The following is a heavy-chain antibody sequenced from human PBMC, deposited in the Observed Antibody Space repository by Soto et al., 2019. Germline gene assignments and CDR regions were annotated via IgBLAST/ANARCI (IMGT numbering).Heavy chain of an antibody. CDR2: ISYDETAT. Sequence: QVQLVESGGGVVQPGTSLRLSCAASGFTFSGYGVHWVRQAPVKGLGWVATISYDETATYYSDSVKGRFTISRDNSKNTLFLHMNSLRPEETAMYYCANGSEWLVTWDFDYWGPGTLVTVSS. CDR1: GFTFSGYG. V-gene: IGHV3-30*18. J-gene: IGHJ4*02. CDR3: ANGSEWLVTWDFDY. D-gene: IGHD6-19*01.